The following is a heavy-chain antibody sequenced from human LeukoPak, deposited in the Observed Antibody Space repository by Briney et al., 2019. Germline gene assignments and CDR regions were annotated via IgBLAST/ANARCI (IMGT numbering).Heavy chain of an antibody. V-gene: IGHV4-4*07. CDR1: GGSISSYY. CDR3: AKDQGMYYYGSGSDY. D-gene: IGHD3-10*01. Sequence: SETLSLTCTVSGGSISSYYWSWIRQPPGKGLEWIGRIYTSGSTNYNPSLKSRVTISVDTSKNQFSLKLSSVTAADTAVYYCAKDQGMYYYGSGSDYWGQGTLVTVSS. CDR2: IYTSGST. J-gene: IGHJ4*02.